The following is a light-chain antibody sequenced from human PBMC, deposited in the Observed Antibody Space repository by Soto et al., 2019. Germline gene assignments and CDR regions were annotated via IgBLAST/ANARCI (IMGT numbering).Light chain of an antibody. CDR1: QSVSSSY. CDR3: QQYGSSRRT. J-gene: IGKJ1*01. Sequence: EIVLTQSPGTLSLSPGERATLCCRASQSVSSSYLAWYQQKPGQAPRLLIYGASSRATGIPDRFSGSGSGTDFTLTISRLEPEDFAVYYCQQYGSSRRTFGQGTKVVIK. CDR2: GAS. V-gene: IGKV3-20*01.